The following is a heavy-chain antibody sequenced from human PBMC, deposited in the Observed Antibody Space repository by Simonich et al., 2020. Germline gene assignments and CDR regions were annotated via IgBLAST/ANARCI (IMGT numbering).Heavy chain of an antibody. V-gene: IGHV1-18*01. CDR3: ARASRGTWWYYYFDY. J-gene: IGHJ4*02. D-gene: IGHD2-15*01. CDR2: LSAYNGNT. CDR1: GYTFTSYG. Sequence: QVQLVQSGAEVKKPGASVKVSCKASGYTFTSYGMSWVRQAPGQGLEWMGWLSAYNGNTNYAQKLQGRVTMTTDTATSTAYMELRSLRSDDTAVYYCARASRGTWWYYYFDYWGQGTLVTVSS.